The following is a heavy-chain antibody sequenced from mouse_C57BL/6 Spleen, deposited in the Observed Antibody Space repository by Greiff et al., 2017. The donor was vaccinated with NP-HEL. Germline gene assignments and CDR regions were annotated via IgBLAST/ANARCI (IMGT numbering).Heavy chain of an antibody. Sequence: QVQLQQPGTELVKPGASVKLSCKASGYTFTSYWMHWVKQRPGQGLEWIGNINPSNGGTNYNEKFKSKATLTVDKSSSTAYMQLSRLTSEDSAVDYCARVWDGSSYRYFGGWGTGTTVTVSS. CDR3: ARVWDGSSYRYFGG. D-gene: IGHD1-1*01. CDR1: GYTFTSYW. CDR2: INPSNGGT. J-gene: IGHJ1*03. V-gene: IGHV1-53*01.